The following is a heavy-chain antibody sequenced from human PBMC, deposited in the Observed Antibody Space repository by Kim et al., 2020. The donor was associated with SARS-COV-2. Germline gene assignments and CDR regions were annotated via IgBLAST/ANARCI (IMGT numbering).Heavy chain of an antibody. CDR3: ARSYSSSWDYYYGMDV. V-gene: IGHV4-59*01. J-gene: IGHJ6*02. CDR1: GGSISSYY. CDR2: IYYSGST. Sequence: SETLSLTCTVSGGSISSYYWSWIRQPPGKGLEWIGYIYYSGSTNYNPSLKSRVTISVDTSKNQFSLKLSSVTAADTAVYYCARSYSSSWDYYYGMDVWGQGTTVTVSS. D-gene: IGHD6-13*01.